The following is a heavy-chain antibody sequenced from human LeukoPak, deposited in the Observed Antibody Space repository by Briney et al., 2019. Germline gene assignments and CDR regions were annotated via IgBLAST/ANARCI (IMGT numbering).Heavy chain of an antibody. V-gene: IGHV3-64D*09. Sequence: GDSLRLSCSASGFPFSSYAMHWVRQAPGKGLEYVAAISDSGGSTYYADSVKGRFTISRDNSKNTLYLQMSSLRAEDTAVYFCVRGYSFGPYGMDVWGQGTTVTVSS. CDR1: GFPFSSYA. D-gene: IGHD2-15*01. CDR2: ISDSGGST. J-gene: IGHJ6*02. CDR3: VRGYSFGPYGMDV.